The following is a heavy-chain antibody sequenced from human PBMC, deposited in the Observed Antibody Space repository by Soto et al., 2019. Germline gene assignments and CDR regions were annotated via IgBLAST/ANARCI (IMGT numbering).Heavy chain of an antibody. V-gene: IGHV1-69*13. Sequence: GSSVKVSCKASGGTFSSYAISWVRHAPGQGLEWMGGIIPIFGTANYAQKFQGRVTITADESTSTAYMELSSLRSEDTAVYYCARLPGRSVVRGHLLAPWGQGTLVTVSS. J-gene: IGHJ5*02. CDR2: IIPIFGTA. CDR1: GGTFSSYA. D-gene: IGHD2-15*01. CDR3: ARLPGRSVVRGHLLAP.